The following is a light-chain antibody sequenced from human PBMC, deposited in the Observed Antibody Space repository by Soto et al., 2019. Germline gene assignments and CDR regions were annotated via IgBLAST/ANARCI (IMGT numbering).Light chain of an antibody. V-gene: IGKV3-11*01. CDR1: QSVGTY. CDR3: QQRNSWTLT. J-gene: IGKJ5*01. Sequence: EVVLTQSPATLSLSPGERATLSCRASQSVGTYLVWYQQRYGQPPSLLIYDASNRATDVPVRFSGSGSGTDFTLTISSLEPEDVAVYYCQQRNSWTLTFGQGTRLEIK. CDR2: DAS.